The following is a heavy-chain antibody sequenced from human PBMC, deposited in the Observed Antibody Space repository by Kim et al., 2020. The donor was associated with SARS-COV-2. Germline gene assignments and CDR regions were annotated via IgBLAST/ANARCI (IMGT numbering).Heavy chain of an antibody. D-gene: IGHD6-13*01. V-gene: IGHV5-51*01. CDR1: GYSFTNYW. CDR2: IYPDDSDT. CDR3: TSGYDGIPAAGRIY. Sequence: GESLKISCKGSGYSFTNYWIGWVRQMPGKGLEYMGIIYPDDSDTKYSPSFQGQVTISADKSISAAYLRWSSLKASDTAMYYCTSGYDGIPAAGRIYWGQGTLVTVSS. J-gene: IGHJ4*02.